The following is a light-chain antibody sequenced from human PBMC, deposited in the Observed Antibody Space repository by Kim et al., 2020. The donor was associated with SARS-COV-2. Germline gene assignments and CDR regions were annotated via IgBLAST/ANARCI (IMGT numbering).Light chain of an antibody. CDR1: SLRSYY. CDR2: GKN. CDR3: NSRDSSGNHQV. V-gene: IGLV3-19*01. J-gene: IGLJ3*02. Sequence: SSDLTQDPAVSVALGQTVRITCQGDSLRSYYASCYQQKPGQAPVLVIYGKNNRPSGIPDRFSGSSSGNTASLTITGAQAEDEADYYCNSRDSSGNHQVFGGGTKLTVL.